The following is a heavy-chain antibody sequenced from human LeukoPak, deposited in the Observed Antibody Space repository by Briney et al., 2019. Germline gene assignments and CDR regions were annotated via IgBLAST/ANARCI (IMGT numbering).Heavy chain of an antibody. Sequence: GGSLRLSCAASGFTFSSYGMHSGRQAPGKGLEWVAVIWNDGSNRYYEDSVKGRFTIYRDNSKNTLYLQMKRFRDEVMYVFYCAKDLSGGSQYYFDYWRQGTLVTLSS. D-gene: IGHD2-15*01. V-gene: IGHV3-33*06. J-gene: IGHJ4*02. CDR1: GFTFSSYG. CDR2: IWNDGSNR. CDR3: AKDLSGGSQYYFDY.